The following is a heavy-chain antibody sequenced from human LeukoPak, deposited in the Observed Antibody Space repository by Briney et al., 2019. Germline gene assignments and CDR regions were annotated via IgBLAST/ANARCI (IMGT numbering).Heavy chain of an antibody. V-gene: IGHV4-61*02. J-gene: IGHJ5*02. D-gene: IGHD2-21*02. CDR1: GGSISSGSYY. CDR2: IYTSGST. Sequence: PSQTLSLTCTVSGGSISSGSYYWSWIRQPAGKGLEWIGRIYTSGSTNYNPSLKSRVTISVDTSKNQFSLKLSSVTAADTAVYYCAREVGYNHCYHRLDWFDPWGQGTLVTVSS. CDR3: AREVGYNHCYHRLDWFDP.